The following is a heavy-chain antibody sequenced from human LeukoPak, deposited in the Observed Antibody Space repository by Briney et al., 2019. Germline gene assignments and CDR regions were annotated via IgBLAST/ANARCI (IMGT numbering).Heavy chain of an antibody. CDR1: GYSFTSYW. CDR2: IYPGDSDT. D-gene: IGHD3-3*01. J-gene: IGHJ3*02. Sequence: GESLKISCKGSGYSFTSYWIGWVRQMPGKGLEWMGIIYPGDSDTRYSPSFQGQVTISADKSTSTAYLQWSSLKASDTAMYYCARTYYDFWSGYYDAFDIWGQGTMVTVSS. CDR3: ARTYYDFWSGYYDAFDI. V-gene: IGHV5-51*01.